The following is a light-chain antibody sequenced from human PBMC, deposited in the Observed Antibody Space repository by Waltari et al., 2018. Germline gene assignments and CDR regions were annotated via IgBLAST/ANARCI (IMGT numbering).Light chain of an antibody. J-gene: IGLJ1*01. CDR3: AAGDGILNGFYV. CDR1: SSNIGTNT. CDR2: NNN. Sequence: QSVLTQPPSASGTPGQRVTIPCSGSSSNIGTNTPNWYQQLPGTAPKLLIYNNNQWPAGVPDRFSFSKSGTPASLAISGLQSGDEADYYCAAGDGILNGFYVFETGTKVNVL. V-gene: IGLV1-44*01.